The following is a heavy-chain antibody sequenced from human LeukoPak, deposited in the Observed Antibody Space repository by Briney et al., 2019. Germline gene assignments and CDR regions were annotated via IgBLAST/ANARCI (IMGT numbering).Heavy chain of an antibody. CDR1: GFTFDTYG. CDR2: IWYDGSNK. V-gene: IGHV3-33*06. Sequence: PGRSLRLSCVASGFTFDTYGMHWVRQAPGKGLEWVALIWYDGSNKYHADSVKGRFTISRDNSKNTLYLQMNSLRAEDTAVYYCAKDPKSCTGGSCYPKSYFDSWGQGSLVTVSS. CDR3: AKDPKSCTGGSCYPKSYFDS. D-gene: IGHD2-15*01. J-gene: IGHJ4*02.